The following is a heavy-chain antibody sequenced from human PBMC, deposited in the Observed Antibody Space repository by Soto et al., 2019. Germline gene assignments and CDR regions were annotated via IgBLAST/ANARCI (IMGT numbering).Heavy chain of an antibody. CDR1: GGSISSYY. CDR3: ARHSGGDYYAYYFDY. Sequence: SSETLSLTCTVSGGSISSYYWSWIRQPPGKGLEWIGYIYYSGSTNYNPSLKSRVTISVDTSKNQFSLKLSSVTAADTAVYYCARHSGGDYYAYYFDYWGQGTLVTVSS. D-gene: IGHD4-17*01. J-gene: IGHJ4*02. V-gene: IGHV4-59*08. CDR2: IYYSGST.